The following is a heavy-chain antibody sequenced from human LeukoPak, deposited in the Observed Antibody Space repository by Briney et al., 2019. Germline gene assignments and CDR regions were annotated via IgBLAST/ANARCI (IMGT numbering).Heavy chain of an antibody. CDR2: ISSSSSYI. CDR3: AKVGYFDWYSDAGARHAFDI. J-gene: IGHJ3*02. Sequence: PGGSLRLSCAASGFTFSSYSMNWVRQAPGKGLEWVSSISSSSSYIYYADSVKGRFTISRDNAKNSLYLQMNSLRAEDTAVYYCAKVGYFDWYSDAGARHAFDIWGQGTMVTVSS. V-gene: IGHV3-21*04. CDR1: GFTFSSYS. D-gene: IGHD3-9*01.